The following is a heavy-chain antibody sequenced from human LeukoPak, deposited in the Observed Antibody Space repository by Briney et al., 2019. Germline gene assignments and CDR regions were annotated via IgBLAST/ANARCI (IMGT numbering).Heavy chain of an antibody. J-gene: IGHJ3*02. CDR2: ISTTRTYI. D-gene: IGHD3-22*01. CDR1: GFTFNTYF. CDR3: ARDESPRYYDNSDYYPDAFDI. Sequence: PGGSLRLSCAASGFTFNTYFMNWVRQAPGRGLEWVSSISTTRTYIYYADSVKGRFTISRDNAKDSLYLQMNGLRAEDTAVYYCARDESPRYYDNSDYYPDAFDIWGRGTMVTVSS. V-gene: IGHV3-21*01.